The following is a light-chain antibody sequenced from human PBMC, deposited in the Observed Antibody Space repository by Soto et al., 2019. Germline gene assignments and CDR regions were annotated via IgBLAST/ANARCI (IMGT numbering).Light chain of an antibody. V-gene: IGLV2-14*01. Sequence: QSVLIQPASVSGSPGQSITISCTGTSRDVGGSNYVSWYQHHPHRAPKLLIYEVNYRPSGVSSRFSVSKSGNTASLTISGLQAEDEADYYCSSYISSNTLEVFGVGTKLTVL. CDR3: SSYISSNTLEV. CDR1: SRDVGGSNY. CDR2: EVN. J-gene: IGLJ2*01.